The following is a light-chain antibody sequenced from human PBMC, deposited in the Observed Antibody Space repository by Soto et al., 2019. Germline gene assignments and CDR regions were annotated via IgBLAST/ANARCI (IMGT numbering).Light chain of an antibody. V-gene: IGKV1D-13*01. CDR2: DGS. CDR1: PGFGSP. Sequence: AIQVTQSPSSLSASVGDRVTISCRTSPGFGSPLAWYQQTPGQPPRLLIYDGSTFQSGVPTRFSGSGSGTNFTLTISSLQPEDFATYYCQHFYDYPHSFGPGTKVDI. J-gene: IGKJ3*01. CDR3: QHFYDYPHS.